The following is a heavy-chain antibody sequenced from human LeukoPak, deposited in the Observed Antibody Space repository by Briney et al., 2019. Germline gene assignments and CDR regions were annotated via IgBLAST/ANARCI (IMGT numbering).Heavy chain of an antibody. CDR3: ARGSKTAGTIYSFDY. V-gene: IGHV3-23*01. D-gene: IGHD6-13*01. Sequence: GGSLRLSCAASGFTYSSYAMSWVRQAPGKGLEWVSGIINSGGITYYADSVKGRFTISRDISKSTLYLQMNSLRAEDTAPYYCARGSKTAGTIYSFDYWGQGTLVTVSS. CDR2: IINSGGIT. J-gene: IGHJ4*02. CDR1: GFTYSSYA.